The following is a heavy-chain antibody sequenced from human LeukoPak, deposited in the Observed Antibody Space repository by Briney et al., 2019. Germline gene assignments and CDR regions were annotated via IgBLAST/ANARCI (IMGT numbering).Heavy chain of an antibody. J-gene: IGHJ6*02. CDR2: ISAYNGNT. V-gene: IGHV1-18*01. CDR1: GYTFTSYG. CDR3: ASLPGTAAGTFYYYGRDV. Sequence: ASVKVSCKASGYTFTSYGISWVRQAPGQGLEWMGWISAYNGNTNYAQKLQGRVTMTTDTSTSTAYMELRSLRSDDTAVYYCASLPGTAAGTFYYYGRDVWGQGTTVTVSS. D-gene: IGHD6-13*01.